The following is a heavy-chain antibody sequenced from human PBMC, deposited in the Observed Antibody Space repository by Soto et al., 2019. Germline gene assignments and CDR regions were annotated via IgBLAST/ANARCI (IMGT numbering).Heavy chain of an antibody. Sequence: GESLKISCAASGFTFSSYAMHWVRQAPGKGLEWVAVISYDGSNKYYADSVKGRFTISRDNSKNTLYLQMNSLRAEDTAVYYCARAPNRGILGYWGQGTLVTVSS. J-gene: IGHJ4*02. D-gene: IGHD3-10*01. CDR1: GFTFSSYA. V-gene: IGHV3-30-3*01. CDR2: ISYDGSNK. CDR3: ARAPNRGILGY.